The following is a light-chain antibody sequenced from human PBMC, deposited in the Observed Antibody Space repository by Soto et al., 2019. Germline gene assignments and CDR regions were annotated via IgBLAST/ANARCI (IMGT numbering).Light chain of an antibody. CDR3: CSYAGRSRV. V-gene: IGLV2-23*02. Sequence: QSVLTQPASVSGSPGQSITISCTGTSSDVGSYNLVSWYQQHPGKASKLLIYEVRKRPSGVSNRFSGSKSGNTASLTISGLQAEDEADYYCCSYAGRSRVFGTGTKVTVL. J-gene: IGLJ1*01. CDR1: SSDVGSYNL. CDR2: EVR.